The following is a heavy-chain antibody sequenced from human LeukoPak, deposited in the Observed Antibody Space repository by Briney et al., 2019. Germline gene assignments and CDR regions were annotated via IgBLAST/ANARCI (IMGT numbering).Heavy chain of an antibody. J-gene: IGHJ5*02. D-gene: IGHD3-3*01. Sequence: HPGGSLRLSCAASGFTFSGYAMSWVRQAPGKGRECVSAISGNGGSTYYTDSVKGRFTISRDNSKNTLYLQMNSLRAEDTAVYYCAKDPNNYDFWSGFNWLAPWGQGTLVTVSS. CDR1: GFTFSGYA. CDR3: AKDPNNYDFWSGFNWLAP. V-gene: IGHV3-23*01. CDR2: ISGNGGST.